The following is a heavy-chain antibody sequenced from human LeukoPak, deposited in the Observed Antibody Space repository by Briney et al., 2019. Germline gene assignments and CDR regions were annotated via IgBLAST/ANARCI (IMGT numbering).Heavy chain of an antibody. J-gene: IGHJ6*03. CDR1: GFTFSNYG. CDR2: ISGSGGST. V-gene: IGHV3-23*01. CDR3: NRWRPSNPRYCSGGSCYSGSYYYYYMDV. D-gene: IGHD2-15*01. Sequence: PGGSLRLSCAASGFTFSNYGMSWVRQAPGKGLEWVSGISGSGGSTYYADSVKGRFTISRDNSKNTLYLQMNSLRAEDTAVYYCNRWRPSNPRYCSGGSCYSGSYYYYYMDVWGKGTTVTISS.